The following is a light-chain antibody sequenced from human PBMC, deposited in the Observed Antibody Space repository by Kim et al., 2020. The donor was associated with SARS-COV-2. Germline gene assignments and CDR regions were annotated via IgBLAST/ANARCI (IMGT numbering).Light chain of an antibody. CDR2: AAS. CDR1: QSISTY. J-gene: IGKJ2*01. V-gene: IGKV1-39*01. Sequence: DIQMTQSPSSLAASVGDRVTIACRASQSISTYLNWYQHKPGKAPELLIFAASTLQSGVPSRFSGSGSGTDFTLTISSLQPEDFATYYCQQSYSTLMYTFGQGTKLEI. CDR3: QQSYSTLMYT.